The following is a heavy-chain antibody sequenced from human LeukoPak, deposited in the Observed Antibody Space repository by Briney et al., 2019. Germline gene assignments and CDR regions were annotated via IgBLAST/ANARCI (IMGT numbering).Heavy chain of an antibody. CDR3: ARVNLGEYYFDY. CDR1: GGSISSYY. CDR2: IYYSGSGST. Sequence: SETLSLTCTVSGGSISSYYWSWIRQPPGKGLEWIGYIYYSGSGSTNYSPSLKSRVTISVDTSKNQFSLKLSSVTAAVTALYYCARVNLGEYYFDYWGQGTLVTVSS. V-gene: IGHV4-59*01. J-gene: IGHJ4*02.